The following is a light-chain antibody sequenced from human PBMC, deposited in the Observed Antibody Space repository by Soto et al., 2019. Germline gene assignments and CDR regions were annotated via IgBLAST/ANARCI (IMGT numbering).Light chain of an antibody. V-gene: IGKV3-20*01. CDR2: GAS. CDR3: QQYGGSPPWR. J-gene: IGKJ1*01. Sequence: ELVWTQSPGTLSFSPRERATLSCRASQRVSNIYLAWYQQKPGQAPRLLIYGASSRATGIPDRFSGSGSGTDFCLTIRRLGHEDFAVYYCQQYGGSPPWRFGQGTKVDIK. CDR1: QRVSNIY.